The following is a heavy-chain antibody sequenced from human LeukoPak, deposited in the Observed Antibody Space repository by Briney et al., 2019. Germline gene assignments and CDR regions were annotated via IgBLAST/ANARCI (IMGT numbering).Heavy chain of an antibody. Sequence: GASVKVSCKSSGYIFSSYGISWVRQAPGQGLEWMGWINPNSGGTNYAQKFQGRVTMTRDTSISTAYMELSRLRSDDTAVYYCARDKQLWLRYWGQGTLVTVSS. J-gene: IGHJ4*02. D-gene: IGHD5-18*01. V-gene: IGHV1-2*02. CDR2: INPNSGGT. CDR1: GYIFSSYG. CDR3: ARDKQLWLRY.